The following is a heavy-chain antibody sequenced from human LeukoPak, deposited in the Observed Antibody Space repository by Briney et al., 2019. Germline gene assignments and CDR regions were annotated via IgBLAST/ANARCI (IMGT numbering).Heavy chain of an antibody. Sequence: GSSVKVSCKASGGTFSSYAISWVRQAPGQGLEWMGGIIPIFGTANYAQKFQGRVTITADKSTSTAYMELSSLRSEDTAVYYCARSPKYSYGYSYYYYMDVWGKGTTVTVSS. CDR3: ARSPKYSYGYSYYYYMDV. J-gene: IGHJ6*03. CDR1: GGTFSSYA. D-gene: IGHD5-18*01. V-gene: IGHV1-69*06. CDR2: IIPIFGTA.